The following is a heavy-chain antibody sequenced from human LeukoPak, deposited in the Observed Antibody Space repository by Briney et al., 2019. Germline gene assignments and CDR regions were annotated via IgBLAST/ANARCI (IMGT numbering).Heavy chain of an antibody. J-gene: IGHJ5*02. CDR1: GYTLIELS. CDR2: FDPEDGET. CDR3: ATVGSRANWNDVASWFDP. Sequence: ASVKVSCKVSGYTLIELSMHWVRQAPGKGLEWMGGFDPEDGETIYAQKFQGRVTMTEDTSTDTAYMELSSLRSEDTAAYYCATVGSRANWNDVASWFDPWGQGTLVTVSS. V-gene: IGHV1-24*01. D-gene: IGHD1-1*01.